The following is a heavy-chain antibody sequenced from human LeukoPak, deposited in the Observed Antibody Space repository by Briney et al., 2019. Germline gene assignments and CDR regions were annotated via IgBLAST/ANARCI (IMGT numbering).Heavy chain of an antibody. V-gene: IGHV3-66*01. Sequence: PGRPLRLSCAASGFTVNSNYMSWVRQVPGTGLEWVSTIYSAGSTYYADSVKGRFTISRDNSKNTLFLEMNSLRAEDTAVYYCARETATTVTTTYFYGLDVWGQGTTVTVSS. J-gene: IGHJ6*02. CDR1: GFTVNSNY. CDR3: ARETATTVTTTYFYGLDV. CDR2: IYSAGST. D-gene: IGHD4-17*01.